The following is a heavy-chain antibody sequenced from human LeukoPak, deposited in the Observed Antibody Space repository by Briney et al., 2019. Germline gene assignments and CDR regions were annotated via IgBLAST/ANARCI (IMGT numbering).Heavy chain of an antibody. D-gene: IGHD2-2*01. V-gene: IGHV3-74*03. CDR2: INTDGSST. CDR1: GFTFSSYW. J-gene: IGHJ4*02. CDR3: ARDRYCTTTRCSDY. Sequence: PGGSLRLSCAASGFTFSSYWMHWVRQAPGKGLVWVSRINTDGSSTTYADSVKGRFTISRDNAKNTLYLEMNSLRAEDTAVYYCARDRYCTTTRCSDYWGRGTLVTVSS.